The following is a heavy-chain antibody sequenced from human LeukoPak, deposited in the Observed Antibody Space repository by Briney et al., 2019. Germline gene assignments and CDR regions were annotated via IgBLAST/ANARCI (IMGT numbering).Heavy chain of an antibody. CDR1: GYSISSGYY. Sequence: SETLSLTCTVSGYSISSGYYWGWIRQPPGKGLEWIGSIYHSGSTNYNPSLKSRVTISVDTSKNQFSLKLSSVTAADTAVYYCAMGKSFDYWGQGTLVTVSS. CDR2: IYHSGST. CDR3: AMGKSFDY. V-gene: IGHV4-38-2*02. J-gene: IGHJ4*02.